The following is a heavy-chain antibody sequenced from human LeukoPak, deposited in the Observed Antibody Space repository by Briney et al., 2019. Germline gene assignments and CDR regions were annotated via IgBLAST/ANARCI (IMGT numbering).Heavy chain of an antibody. CDR1: GYTFTAYY. V-gene: IGHV1-2*02. CDR3: AKGRVVAGTKTLGYHWFDP. CDR2: INPNTGDA. D-gene: IGHD6-19*01. J-gene: IGHJ5*02. Sequence: GASVKVSCKASGYTFTAYYLHWVRQAPGQGLEWMGWINPNTGDAKYAQKFQGRLTMTRDTSINTVYMGLSSLRSDDTAVYFCAKGRVVAGTKTLGYHWFDPWGQGTLVTVSS.